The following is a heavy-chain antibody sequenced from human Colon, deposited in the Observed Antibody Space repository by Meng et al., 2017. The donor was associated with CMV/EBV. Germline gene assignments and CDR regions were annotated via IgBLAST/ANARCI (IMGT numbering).Heavy chain of an antibody. J-gene: IGHJ4*02. V-gene: IGHV6-1*01. Sequence: AISGDSVSTNSGAWNWLRQSPSRGLEWLGRTYYRSKWYTDYAVSVKSRITINPDTSKNQFSLQLTSVTPEDTAVYYRAKSLPHFDYWGQGTLVTVSS. CDR2: TYYRSKWYT. D-gene: IGHD2-15*01. CDR3: AKSLPHFDY. CDR1: GDSVSTNSGA.